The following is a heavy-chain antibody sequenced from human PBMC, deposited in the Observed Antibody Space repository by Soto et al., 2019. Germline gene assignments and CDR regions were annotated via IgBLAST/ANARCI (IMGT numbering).Heavy chain of an antibody. D-gene: IGHD6-13*01. V-gene: IGHV1-69*12. CDR1: GGTFSSYA. CDR2: IIPIFGTV. J-gene: IGHJ5*02. Sequence: QVQLVQSGAEVKKPGSSVKVSCKASGGTFSSYAISWVRQAPGQGLEWMGGIIPIFGTVNYAQKFQGRVTITADESTSTAYMELSSLRSEDTAVYYCAREPNVMHSKYNWFDPWGQGTLVTVSS. CDR3: AREPNVMHSKYNWFDP.